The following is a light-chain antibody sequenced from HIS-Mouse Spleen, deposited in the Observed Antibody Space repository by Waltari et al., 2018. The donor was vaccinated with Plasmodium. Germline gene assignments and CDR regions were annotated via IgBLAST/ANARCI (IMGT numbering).Light chain of an antibody. CDR3: QKYNNWSFT. Sequence: EIVMTQSPATLSVSPGERATLSCRASPSVSSNLAWYQQKPGQAPRLLIYGASTRATGIPARFSGSGSGKEFTLTISSLQSEDFAVYYCQKYNNWSFTFGPGTKVDIK. CDR1: PSVSSN. J-gene: IGKJ3*01. V-gene: IGKV3-15*01. CDR2: GAS.